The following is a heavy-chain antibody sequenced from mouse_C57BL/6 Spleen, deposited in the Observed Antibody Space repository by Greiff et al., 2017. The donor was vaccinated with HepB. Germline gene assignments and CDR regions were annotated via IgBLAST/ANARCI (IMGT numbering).Heavy chain of an antibody. CDR2: IDPSDSET. CDR1: GYTFTSYW. Sequence: VKLMESGAELVRPGSSVKLSCKASGYTFTSYWMHWVKQRPIQGLEWIGNIDPSDSETHYNQKFKDKATLTVDKSSSTAYMQLSSLTSEDSAVYYCATYSNSYYAMDYWGQGTSVTVSS. D-gene: IGHD2-5*01. V-gene: IGHV1-52*01. CDR3: ATYSNSYYAMDY. J-gene: IGHJ4*01.